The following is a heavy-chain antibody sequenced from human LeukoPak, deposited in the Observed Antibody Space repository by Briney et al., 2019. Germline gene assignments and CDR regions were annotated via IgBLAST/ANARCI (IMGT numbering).Heavy chain of an antibody. V-gene: IGHV4-34*01. Sequence: KPSETLSLTCAVYGGSFSGYYWSWIRQPPGKGLEWIGEINHSGSANYNPSLKSRVTISVDTSKNQFSLKLSSVTAADTAVYYCARSRAGTTYYYYYYMDVWGKGTTVTVSS. CDR3: ARSRAGTTYYYYYYMDV. CDR2: INHSGSA. J-gene: IGHJ6*03. D-gene: IGHD6-13*01. CDR1: GGSFSGYY.